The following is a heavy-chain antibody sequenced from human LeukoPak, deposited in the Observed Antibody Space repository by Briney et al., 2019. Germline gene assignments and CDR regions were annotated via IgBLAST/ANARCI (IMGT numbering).Heavy chain of an antibody. CDR2: VDPEDGET. D-gene: IGHD2-21*02. V-gene: IGHV1-69-2*01. CDR3: ASSYCGGDCYSYFDY. J-gene: IGHJ4*02. Sequence: ATVKIFCKVSAYTFTDYYMHWVQQAPGKGLEWMGLVDPEDGETIYAETFQGRVTITADTSTDTAYMELSSLRSEDTAVYYCASSYCGGDCYSYFDYWGQGTLVTVSS. CDR1: AYTFTDYY.